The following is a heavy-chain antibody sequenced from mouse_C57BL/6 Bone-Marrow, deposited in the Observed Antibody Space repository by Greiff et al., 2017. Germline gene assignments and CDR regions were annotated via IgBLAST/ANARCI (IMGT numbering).Heavy chain of an antibody. CDR2: ISSGSGTI. Sequence: EVKLMESGGGLVKPGGSLKLSCAASGFTFSDYGMHWVRQAPEKGLEWVAYISSGSGTIYYAATVQGRFTISRDNAKNTLFLQMTSLRSEDTAMCYCARSALRLYAIDYWGQGTSVTVSS. D-gene: IGHD2-4*01. CDR3: ARSALRLYAIDY. V-gene: IGHV5-17*01. CDR1: GFTFSDYG. J-gene: IGHJ4*01.